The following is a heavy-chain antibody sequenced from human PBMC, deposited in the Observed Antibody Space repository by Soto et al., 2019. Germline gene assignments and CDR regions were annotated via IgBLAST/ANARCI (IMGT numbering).Heavy chain of an antibody. D-gene: IGHD3-22*01. CDR1: GFTFSSYG. CDR2: IWYDGSNK. J-gene: IGHJ4*02. V-gene: IGHV3-33*01. Sequence: QVQLVESGGGVVQPGRSLRLSCAASGFTFSSYGMHWVRQAPGKGLEWVAVIWYDGSNKYYADSLKGRFTISRDNSKKTLYLQVNSLRAEDTAVYFCARDDYDSSGYYYVAYWGQGTLVTVSS. CDR3: ARDDYDSSGYYYVAY.